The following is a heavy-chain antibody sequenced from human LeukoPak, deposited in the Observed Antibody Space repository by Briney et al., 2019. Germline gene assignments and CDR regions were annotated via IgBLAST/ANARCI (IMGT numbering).Heavy chain of an antibody. CDR2: INWNGGST. D-gene: IGHD2-2*01. CDR3: ARVRYCSSTSCYFSAFDI. CDR1: GFIFDDYG. J-gene: IGHJ3*02. Sequence: GGSLRLSCAASGFIFDDYGMSWDRQAPGKGLEWVSGINWNGGSTGYVDSVKGRFTISRDNAKNSLYLQMNSLRAEGTALYYCARVRYCSSTSCYFSAFDIWGQGTMVTVSS. V-gene: IGHV3-20*04.